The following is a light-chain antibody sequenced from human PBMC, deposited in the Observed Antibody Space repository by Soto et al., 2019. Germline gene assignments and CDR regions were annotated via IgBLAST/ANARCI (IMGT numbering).Light chain of an antibody. CDR2: DVS. V-gene: IGLV2-14*03. CDR3: SSYTSTNTVI. J-gene: IGLJ2*01. Sequence: QSALTQPASVSGSPGQSSTISCTGTSSDVGGYNYVSWYQHHPGKAPKLMIYDVSNRPSGVSNRFSGSKSGNTASLTISGLQAEDEADYYCSSYTSTNTVIFGGGTKLTVL. CDR1: SSDVGGYNY.